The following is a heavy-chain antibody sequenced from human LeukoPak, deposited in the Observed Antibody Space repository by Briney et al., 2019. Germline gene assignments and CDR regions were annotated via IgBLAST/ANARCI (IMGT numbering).Heavy chain of an antibody. D-gene: IGHD6-19*01. J-gene: IGHJ5*02. CDR1: GFTFDDYA. Sequence: GGSLRLSCAASGFTFDDYAMHWVRQAPGKGLEWVSGISWNSGSIGYADSVKGRFTISRDNAKNSLYLQMNSLRAEDMALYYCAKGDPGYSSGWYWFDPWGQGTLVTVSS. CDR3: AKGDPGYSSGWYWFDP. V-gene: IGHV3-9*03. CDR2: ISWNSGSI.